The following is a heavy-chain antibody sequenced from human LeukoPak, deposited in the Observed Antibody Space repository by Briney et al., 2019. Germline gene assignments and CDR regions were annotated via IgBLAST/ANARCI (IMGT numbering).Heavy chain of an antibody. J-gene: IGHJ4*02. D-gene: IGHD5-24*01. CDR3: AREGYSPRDGYNFNFDY. V-gene: IGHV3-21*01. CDR1: GFTFSSYS. Sequence: GGSLRLSCAAYGFTFSSYSMNWVRQAPGKGLEWVSFISTSSSYIYYADSVKGRFTISRDNAKNSLYLQMNSLRAEDTAVYYCAREGYSPRDGYNFNFDYWGQGTLVTVSS. CDR2: ISTSSSYI.